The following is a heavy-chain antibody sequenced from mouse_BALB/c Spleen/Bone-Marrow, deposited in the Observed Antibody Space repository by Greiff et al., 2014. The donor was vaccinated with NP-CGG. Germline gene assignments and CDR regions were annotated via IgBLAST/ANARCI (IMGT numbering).Heavy chain of an antibody. CDR2: IDPEPGGT. D-gene: IGHD2-2*01. V-gene: IGHV1-15*01. CDR1: GYKFTDYE. CDR3: TREGIYFGYDVPMDY. Sequence: QVQLQQPGAELVRPGASVTLSCKASGYKFTDYEMHWVKQTPVHSLEWIGSIDPEPGGTAYNQNFKGKATLTADRSSTTAYMELRSLTSEDSAVYYCTREGIYFGYDVPMDYWGQGTSVTVSS. J-gene: IGHJ4*01.